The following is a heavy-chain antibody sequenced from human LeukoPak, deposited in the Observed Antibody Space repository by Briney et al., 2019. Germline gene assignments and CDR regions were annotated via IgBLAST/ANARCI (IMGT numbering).Heavy chain of an antibody. J-gene: IGHJ5*02. V-gene: IGHV4-38-2*02. Sequence: SETLSLTCTVSGGSISSYYWSWIRQPPGKGLEWIGSIYHSGSTYYNPSLKSRVTISVDTSKNQFSLKLSSVTAADTAVYYCARAVVAASNWFDPWGQGTLVTVSS. CDR1: GGSISSYY. CDR2: IYHSGST. D-gene: IGHD2-15*01. CDR3: ARAVVAASNWFDP.